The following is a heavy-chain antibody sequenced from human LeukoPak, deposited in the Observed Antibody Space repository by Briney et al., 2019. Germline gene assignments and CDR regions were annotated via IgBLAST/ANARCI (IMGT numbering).Heavy chain of an antibody. V-gene: IGHV1-69*06. J-gene: IGHJ6*03. CDR1: GGTFSSYA. CDR3: ATGDYYGTGSYYHYYYYMDV. CDR2: IIPIFGTA. D-gene: IGHD3-10*01. Sequence: SVKVSCKASGGTFSSYAISWVRQAPVQGLEWMGGIIPIFGTANYAQKFQGRVTITADKSTSTAYMELSSLRSEDTAVYYCATGDYYGTGSYYHYYYYMDVWGKGTTVTVSS.